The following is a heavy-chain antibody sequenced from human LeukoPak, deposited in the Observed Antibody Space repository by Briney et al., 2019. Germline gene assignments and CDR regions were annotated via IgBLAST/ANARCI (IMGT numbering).Heavy chain of an antibody. CDR1: GGSISSYY. CDR3: ARENEQWLVFDY. J-gene: IGHJ4*02. D-gene: IGHD6-19*01. Sequence: PSETLSLTCTVPGGSISSYYWSWIRQPPGKGLEWIGYIYYSGSTNYNPSLKSRVTISVDTSKNQFSLKLSSVTAADTAVYYCARENEQWLVFDYWGQGTLVTVSS. V-gene: IGHV4-59*01. CDR2: IYYSGST.